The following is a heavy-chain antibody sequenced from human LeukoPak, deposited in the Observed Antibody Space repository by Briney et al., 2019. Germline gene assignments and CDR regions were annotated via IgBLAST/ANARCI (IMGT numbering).Heavy chain of an antibody. V-gene: IGHV4-34*01. CDR2: INHSGST. D-gene: IGHD2-2*01. CDR1: GGSFSGYY. Sequence: PSETPSLTCAVYGGSFSGYYWSWIRQPPGKGLEWIGEINHSGSTNYNPSLKSRVTISVDTSKNQFSLKLSSVTAADTAVYYCARAIIVVVPAAKVVGWFDPWGQGTLVTVSS. J-gene: IGHJ5*02. CDR3: ARAIIVVVPAAKVVGWFDP.